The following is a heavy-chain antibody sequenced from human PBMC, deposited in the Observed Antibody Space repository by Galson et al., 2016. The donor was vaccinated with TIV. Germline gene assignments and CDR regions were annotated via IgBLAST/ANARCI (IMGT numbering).Heavy chain of an antibody. CDR3: ARTLPVYSYGDIDAFDI. Sequence: SLRLSCAASGFAFSRYSIHWVRQAPGKGLEWVAVISYDGSNKYYADSVKGRFTISRDNSKNTLYLQMNSLGPEDTAIYYCARTLPVYSYGDIDAFDIWGQGTMVTVSS. V-gene: IGHV3-30-3*01. D-gene: IGHD3-16*01. J-gene: IGHJ3*02. CDR2: ISYDGSNK. CDR1: GFAFSRYS.